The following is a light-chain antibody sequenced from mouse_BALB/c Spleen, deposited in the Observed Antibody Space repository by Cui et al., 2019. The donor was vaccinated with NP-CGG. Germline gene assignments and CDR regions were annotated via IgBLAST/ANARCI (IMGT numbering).Light chain of an antibody. J-gene: IGLJ1*01. V-gene: IGLV1*01. CDR3: ALWYSNHWV. CDR2: GTN. CDR1: IGAVTTSNY. Sequence: AVVTQESALTTSPGETVTLTCRSSIGAVTTSNYANWVQEKPDNLFTGLIGGTNNRVPGVPARFSGSLIGDKAVLTITGAQTEDEAIYFCALWYSNHWVFGGGTKLTVL.